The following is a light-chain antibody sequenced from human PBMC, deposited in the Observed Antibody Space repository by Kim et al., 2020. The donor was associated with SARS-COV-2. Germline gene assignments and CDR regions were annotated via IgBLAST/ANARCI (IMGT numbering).Light chain of an antibody. CDR2: LNNDGSH. V-gene: IGLV4-69*01. Sequence: ASVPLTCYLSSLHYDDSISWHQQHPDKCARCLMKLNNDGSHSRVDGIPDLFSGSSSWVERYLTISSLQSEDEADYYCQTWGTGIVVFGGRTQLTIL. CDR1: SLHYDDS. J-gene: IGLJ2*01. CDR3: QTWGTGIVV.